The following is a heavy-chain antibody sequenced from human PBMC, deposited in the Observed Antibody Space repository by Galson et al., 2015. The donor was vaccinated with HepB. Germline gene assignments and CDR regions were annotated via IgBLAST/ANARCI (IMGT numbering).Heavy chain of an antibody. CDR2: IYYRGRT. Sequence: TLSLTCTVSGGSISSAGYYWNWIRQYPGKGLEWIGYIYYRGRTSYNPSLKSRVSISVDTSQNQFSLNLSSVIAAGTAVYYCARDGDYIGSFNYGMDVWGRGTTVVVSS. CDR3: ARDGDYIGSFNYGMDV. V-gene: IGHV4-31*03. J-gene: IGHJ6*02. D-gene: IGHD4-17*01. CDR1: GGSISSAGYY.